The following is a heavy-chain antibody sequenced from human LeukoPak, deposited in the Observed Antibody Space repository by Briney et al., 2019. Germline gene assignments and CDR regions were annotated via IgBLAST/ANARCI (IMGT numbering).Heavy chain of an antibody. CDR3: ARGSRYYYYVWGSYHPIGYYIDY. D-gene: IGHD3-16*02. CDR1: GGSFSGYY. Sequence: SETLSLTCAVYGGSFSGYYWSWIRQPPGKGLEWIGEINQSGSTNYNPSLKSRVTISVDTSKKQFSLKLRSVTAPDTAVYYCARGSRYYYYVWGSYHPIGYYIDYWGQGTLVTVSS. CDR2: INQSGST. V-gene: IGHV4-34*01. J-gene: IGHJ4*02.